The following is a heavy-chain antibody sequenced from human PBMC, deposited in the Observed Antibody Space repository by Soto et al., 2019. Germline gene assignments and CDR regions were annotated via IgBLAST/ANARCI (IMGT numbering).Heavy chain of an antibody. J-gene: IGHJ5*02. D-gene: IGHD3-10*01. V-gene: IGHV4-30-4*01. CDR2: IYYSGST. Sequence: KTSETLSLTCTVSGGSISSGNYYWSWIRQPPGKGLEWIGYIYYSGSTYYSPSLKSRVTISVDTSKNQFSLKLSSVTAADTAVYYCARELYYYGSGSYYNAPRFDPWGQGTLVTVSS. CDR3: ARELYYYGSGSYYNAPRFDP. CDR1: GGSISSGNYY.